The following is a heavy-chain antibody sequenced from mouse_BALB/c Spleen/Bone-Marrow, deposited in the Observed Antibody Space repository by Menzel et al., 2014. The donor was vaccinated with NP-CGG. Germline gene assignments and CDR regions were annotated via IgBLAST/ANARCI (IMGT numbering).Heavy chain of an antibody. CDR1: GCTFTSYT. Sequence: QVQLQQSGAELARPGASVKMSCKASGCTFTSYTIQWVKRRPGQGLERVGYIVPSSGYTDYNQKFKGKATLTADKSSSTAYMQLSSLASEDSAVYYCARGDTATWFAYWGQGTLVTVSA. CDR2: IVPSSGYT. D-gene: IGHD1-2*01. CDR3: ARGDTATWFAY. J-gene: IGHJ3*01. V-gene: IGHV1-4*02.